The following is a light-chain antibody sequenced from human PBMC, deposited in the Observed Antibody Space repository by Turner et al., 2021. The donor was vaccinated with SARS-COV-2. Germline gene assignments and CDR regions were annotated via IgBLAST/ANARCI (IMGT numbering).Light chain of an antibody. Sequence: QSALTQPRSVSGSPGQSVTISCTGTSRDVGWYGFVSWFRQYPGKAPKLIIFDVIHRPSGVPDRFSGSKSGNTASLTISGLQSEDEADYFCSSYAGGNSYVFGTGTQVFVL. J-gene: IGLJ1*01. CDR2: DVI. CDR3: SSYAGGNSYV. V-gene: IGLV2-11*02. CDR1: SRDVGWYGF.